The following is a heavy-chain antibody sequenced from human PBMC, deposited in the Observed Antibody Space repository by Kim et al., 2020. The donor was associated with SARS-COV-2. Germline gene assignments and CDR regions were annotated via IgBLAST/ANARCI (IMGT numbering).Heavy chain of an antibody. J-gene: IGHJ6*01. Sequence: GGSLRLSCAASAFIFSDHYMDWVRQAPGRGLEWVGRTRDKANRYTTEYAASVKGRFIISRDDSKNSLYLQMNSLKIEDTAVYYCGDCYSPKNYYGMDVWG. CDR3: GDCYSPKNYYGMDV. D-gene: IGHD2-21*02. CDR1: AFIFSDHY. V-gene: IGHV3-72*01. CDR2: TRDKANRYTT.